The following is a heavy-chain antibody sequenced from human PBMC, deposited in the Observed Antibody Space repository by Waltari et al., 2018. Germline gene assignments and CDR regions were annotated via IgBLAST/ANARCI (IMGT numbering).Heavy chain of an antibody. J-gene: IGHJ4*02. D-gene: IGHD5-12*01. CDR2: IYSGGSST. V-gene: IGHV3-23*03. Sequence: EVQLLGSGGGLVQPGGSLRRSCAALGFTFSSQAMRWVRQAPGKGLEWVSVIYSGGSSTYYADSVKGRFTISRDNSKNTLYLQMNSLRAEDTAVYYCAKRAGWLHHFDYWGQGTLVTVSS. CDR1: GFTFSSQA. CDR3: AKRAGWLHHFDY.